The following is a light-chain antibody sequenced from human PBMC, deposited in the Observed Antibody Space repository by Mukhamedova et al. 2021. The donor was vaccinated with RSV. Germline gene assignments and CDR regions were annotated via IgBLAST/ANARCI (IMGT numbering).Light chain of an antibody. J-gene: IGKJ2*03. V-gene: IGKV4-1*01. CDR1: VLYSSNNKNY. CDR2: WAS. Sequence: VLYSSNNKNYLAWYQQKPGQPPKLLIYWASTRESGVPDRFRGSGSGTDFTLTISSLQAEDVAVYYCQQYYSTPYSFGQGTKLEI. CDR3: QQYYSTPYS.